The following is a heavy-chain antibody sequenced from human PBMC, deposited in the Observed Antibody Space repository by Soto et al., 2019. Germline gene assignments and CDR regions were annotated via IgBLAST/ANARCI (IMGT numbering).Heavy chain of an antibody. D-gene: IGHD2-2*01. CDR1: GFSLSTSGVG. J-gene: IGHJ5*02. CDR2: IYWDDDK. Sequence: SGPTLVNPTQTLTLTCTFSGFSLSTSGVGVGWIRQPPGKALEWLALIYWDDDKRYSPSLKSRLAITKDTSKNQVVLTMTNMDPVDTATYYCAHRQHCFGTRCYLNWFDPWGQGNLVTVSS. CDR3: AHRQHCFGTRCYLNWFDP. V-gene: IGHV2-5*02.